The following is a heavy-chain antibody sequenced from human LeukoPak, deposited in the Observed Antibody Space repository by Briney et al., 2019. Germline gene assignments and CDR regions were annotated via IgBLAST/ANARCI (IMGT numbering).Heavy chain of an antibody. V-gene: IGHV3-11*06. CDR3: ARGDFYGSGSYQNY. J-gene: IGHJ4*02. Sequence: GGSLRLSCAASGFTFSEYYMSWIRHAPGKGRGWVSYISGRSRSIKYADSVKGRFTISRDNAKNALYLQISGLTAEDTAVYYCARGDFYGSGSYQNYWGQGTLVTVSS. D-gene: IGHD3-10*01. CDR2: ISGRSRSI. CDR1: GFTFSEYY.